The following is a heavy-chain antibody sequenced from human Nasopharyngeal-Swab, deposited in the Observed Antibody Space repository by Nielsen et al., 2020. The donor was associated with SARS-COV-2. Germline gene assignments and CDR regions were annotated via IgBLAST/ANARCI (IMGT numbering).Heavy chain of an antibody. V-gene: IGHV3-30*18. CDR2: ISYDGSNK. Sequence: GGSLRLSCAASGFTFSSYGMHWVRQAPGKGLEWVAVISYDGSNKYYADSVKGRFTISRDNSKNTLYLQMNSLRAEDTAVYYCAKDGKYYGSVIRGYYYYYYGMDVWGQGTTVTVSS. D-gene: IGHD3-10*01. J-gene: IGHJ6*02. CDR1: GFTFSSYG. CDR3: AKDGKYYGSVIRGYYYYYYGMDV.